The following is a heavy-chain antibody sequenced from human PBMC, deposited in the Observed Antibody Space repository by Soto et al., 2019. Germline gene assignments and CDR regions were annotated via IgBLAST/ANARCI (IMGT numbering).Heavy chain of an antibody. D-gene: IGHD3-10*01. J-gene: IGHJ4*02. V-gene: IGHV1-18*01. Sequence: ASVKVSCKTSGYTFSSYTIAWVRQAPGQGLEWLGWISPDDGNTEYEQKFQGRVTMTADTLTNNAYMELRSLKYDDTAVYYCARVEAPFGESLHWGQGTPVTDSS. CDR2: ISPDDGNT. CDR3: ARVEAPFGESLH. CDR1: GYTFSSYT.